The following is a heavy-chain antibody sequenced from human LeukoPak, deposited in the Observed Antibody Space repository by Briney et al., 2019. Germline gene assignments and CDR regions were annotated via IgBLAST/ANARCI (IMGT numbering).Heavy chain of an antibody. CDR3: TRDTGTTGEVKFDP. J-gene: IGHJ5*02. CDR1: GGSFSGYY. Sequence: SETLSLTCAVYGGSFSGYYWSWIRQPPGKGLEWIGEINHSGSTNYSPSLKSRVTMSVDTSKSQFSLNLMSVTAADTAVYYCTRDTGTTGEVKFDPWGQGTLVTVSS. V-gene: IGHV4-34*01. D-gene: IGHD4-17*01. CDR2: INHSGST.